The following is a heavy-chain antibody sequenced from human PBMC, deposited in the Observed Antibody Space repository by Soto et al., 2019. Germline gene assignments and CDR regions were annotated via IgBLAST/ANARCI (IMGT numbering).Heavy chain of an antibody. D-gene: IGHD6-19*01. CDR2: IIPMFGIP. V-gene: IGHV1-69*01. CDR3: ARGGTSGWLKGAYDV. J-gene: IGHJ3*01. CDR1: GGTLNKHA. Sequence: QVQLVQSGAEVKKPGSSVKVSCRASGGTLNKHAITWVRRAPGLGLEWLGGIIPMFGIPNYPQKFQGRVTITADDSTNTSHMELNSLTSDDTAVYYWARGGTSGWLKGAYDVWGQGTMVTVSS.